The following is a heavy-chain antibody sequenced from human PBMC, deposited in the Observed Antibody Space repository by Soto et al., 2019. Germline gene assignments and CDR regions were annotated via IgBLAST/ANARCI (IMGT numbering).Heavy chain of an antibody. D-gene: IGHD2-2*02. Sequence: ASVKVSCKASGYTFTSYDINWVRQATGQGLEWMGWMNPNSGNTGYAQKFQGRVTMTRNTSISTAYMELSSLRSEDTAVYYCARVRGYRYYYGMDVWGQGTTVTVS. CDR3: ARVRGYRYYYGMDV. CDR1: GYTFTSYD. V-gene: IGHV1-8*01. CDR2: MNPNSGNT. J-gene: IGHJ6*02.